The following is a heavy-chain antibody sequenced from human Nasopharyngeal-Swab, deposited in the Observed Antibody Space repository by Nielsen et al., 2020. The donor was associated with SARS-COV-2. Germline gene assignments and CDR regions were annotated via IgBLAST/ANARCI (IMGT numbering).Heavy chain of an antibody. Sequence: GGSLRLSCAASGFTFSSYGMHWVRQAPGQGLEWVAVISYDGSNKYYADSVKGRFTISRDNSKNTLYLQMNSLRAEDTAVYYCAKDTGYSSSSYGMDVWGQGTTVTVSS. J-gene: IGHJ6*02. D-gene: IGHD6-6*01. CDR3: AKDTGYSSSSYGMDV. CDR1: GFTFSSYG. V-gene: IGHV3-30*18. CDR2: ISYDGSNK.